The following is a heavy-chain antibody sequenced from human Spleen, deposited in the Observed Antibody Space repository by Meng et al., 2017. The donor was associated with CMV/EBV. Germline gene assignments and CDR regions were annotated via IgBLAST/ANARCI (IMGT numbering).Heavy chain of an antibody. CDR1: GFTFSSYW. Sequence: GGSLRLSCAASGFTFSSYWMHWVRQAPGKGLVWVSRINSDGSSTSYADSVKGRFTISRDNAKNTLYLQMNSLRAEDTAVYYCAREGGSSGYYPPYYYYYYGMDVWGQGTTVTVSS. D-gene: IGHD3-22*01. CDR3: AREGGSSGYYPPYYYYYYGMDV. J-gene: IGHJ6*02. V-gene: IGHV3-74*01. CDR2: INSDGSST.